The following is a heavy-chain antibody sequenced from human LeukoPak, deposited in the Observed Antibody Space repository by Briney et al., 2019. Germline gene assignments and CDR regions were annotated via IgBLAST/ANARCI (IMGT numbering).Heavy chain of an antibody. Sequence: GGSLRLSCAASGFTFSSYSMNWVRQAPGKGLEWVSSISSSSSYIYYADSVKGRFTISRDNAKNSLYLQMNSLRAEDTAVYYCARDKPTMGSFDYWGQGTLVTVSS. CDR3: ARDKPTMGSFDY. D-gene: IGHD3-10*01. J-gene: IGHJ4*02. CDR2: ISSSSSYI. V-gene: IGHV3-21*01. CDR1: GFTFSSYS.